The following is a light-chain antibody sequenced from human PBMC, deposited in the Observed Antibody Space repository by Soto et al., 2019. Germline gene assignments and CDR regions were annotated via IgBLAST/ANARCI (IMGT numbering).Light chain of an antibody. CDR3: ISYTSTSTYV. CDR2: EVS. J-gene: IGLJ1*01. CDR1: NSDIGGYDF. Sequence: QSALTQPASVSGSPGQSITISCTGTNSDIGGYDFVSWYQQLPGKAPKLMIFEVSNRPSGVSDRFSGSKSDNTASLTITGLQPADEADYYCISYTSTSTYVFGTGTKLTVL. V-gene: IGLV2-14*01.